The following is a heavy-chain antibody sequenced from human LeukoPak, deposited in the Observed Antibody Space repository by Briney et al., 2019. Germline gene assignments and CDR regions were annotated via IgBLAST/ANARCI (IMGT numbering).Heavy chain of an antibody. CDR1: GGSISSRSYY. Sequence: PSETLSLTCTVSGGSISSRSYYWGWIRQPRGKRLEWIGSIYYSGSTYYNPSLKSRVTISVDTSKNQFSLKLSSVTAADTAVYYCARMNTSNYLDYWGQGTLVTVSP. V-gene: IGHV4-39*01. D-gene: IGHD1/OR15-1a*01. CDR3: ARMNTSNYLDY. J-gene: IGHJ4*02. CDR2: IYYSGST.